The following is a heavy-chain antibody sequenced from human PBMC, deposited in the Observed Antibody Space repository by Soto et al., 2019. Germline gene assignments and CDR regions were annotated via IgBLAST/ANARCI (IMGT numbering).Heavy chain of an antibody. D-gene: IGHD3-22*01. CDR2: INAGNGNT. CDR1: GYTFTSYA. V-gene: IGHV1-3*01. J-gene: IGHJ5*02. Sequence: GASVKVSCKASGYTFTSYAMHWVRQAPGQRLEWMGWINAGNGNTKYSQKFQGRVTITRDTSASTAYMELSSLRSEDTAVYYCAREKSYYDSSGFRHNWFDPWGQGTLVTVSS. CDR3: AREKSYYDSSGFRHNWFDP.